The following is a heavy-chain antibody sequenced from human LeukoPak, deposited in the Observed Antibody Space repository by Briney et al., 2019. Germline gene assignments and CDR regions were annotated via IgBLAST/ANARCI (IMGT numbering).Heavy chain of an antibody. V-gene: IGHV3-30*02. CDR3: AKELYDSSGYDY. J-gene: IGHJ4*02. CDR1: GFTFSSYG. D-gene: IGHD3-22*01. Sequence: GGSLRLSCAASGFTFSSYGMHWVRQAPGKGLEWVAFIRYDGSNKYYADSVKGRFTISRDNSKNTLYLQMNSLRAEDTAVYYCAKELYDSSGYDYWGQGTLVTVSS. CDR2: IRYDGSNK.